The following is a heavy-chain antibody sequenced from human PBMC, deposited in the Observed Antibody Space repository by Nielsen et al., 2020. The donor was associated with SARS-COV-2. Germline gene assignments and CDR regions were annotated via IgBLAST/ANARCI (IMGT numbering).Heavy chain of an antibody. CDR1: GFTVSSNY. V-gene: IGHV3-66*01. Sequence: GESLKISCAASGFTVSSNYMNWVRQAPGKGLEWVSVIYSGGRTYYADSVKGRFTISRDNSKNTLYLQMNSLRAEDTAVHYCARDTTVLVGYYYGMDVWGQGTTVTVSS. CDR2: IYSGGRT. CDR3: ARDTTVLVGYYYGMDV. D-gene: IGHD1-26*01. J-gene: IGHJ6*02.